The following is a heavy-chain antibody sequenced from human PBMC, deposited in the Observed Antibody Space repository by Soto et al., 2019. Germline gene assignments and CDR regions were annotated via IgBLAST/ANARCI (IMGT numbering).Heavy chain of an antibody. CDR1: GFTFSSYA. J-gene: IGHJ4*02. V-gene: IGHV3-30-3*01. CDR2: ISYDGSNQ. D-gene: IGHD3-10*01. CDR3: ARDLLRFGELVDY. Sequence: QVRLVESGGGVVQPGRSLRLSCAASGFTFSSYAVHWVRQAPGKGLEWVAVISYDGSNQYYADSVKGRFTISRDNSKNTLYLQMNSVRVEDTAVYYRARDLLRFGELVDYWGQGTLVTVSS.